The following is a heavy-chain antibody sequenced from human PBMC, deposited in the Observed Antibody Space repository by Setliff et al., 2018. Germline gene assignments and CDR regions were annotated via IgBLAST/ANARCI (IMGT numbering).Heavy chain of an antibody. D-gene: IGHD1-26*01. CDR3: ARHPSSGSYYGGSIFYFDD. CDR1: GGSISSYY. V-gene: IGHV4-59*08. J-gene: IGHJ4*02. CDR2: IYTSGST. Sequence: SETLSLTCTVSGGSISSYYWSWIRQPPWKGLEWIGYIYTSGSTNYNPSLKSRVTISVDTSKNQFSLKLSSVTAADTAVYYCARHPSSGSYYGGSIFYFDDWGPGILVTVSS.